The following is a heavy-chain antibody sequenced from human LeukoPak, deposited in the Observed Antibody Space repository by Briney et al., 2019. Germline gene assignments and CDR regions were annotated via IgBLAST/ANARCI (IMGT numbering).Heavy chain of an antibody. CDR1: GFTFSSYA. Sequence: GGSLRLSCAASGFTFSSYAMLWVRQAPGKGLEWVAVISYDGSNKYYADSVKGRFTISRDNSKNTLYLQMNSLRAEDTAVYYCARGTQWIQLGNWFDPWGQGTLVTVSS. J-gene: IGHJ5*02. V-gene: IGHV3-30*01. D-gene: IGHD5-18*01. CDR2: ISYDGSNK. CDR3: ARGTQWIQLGNWFDP.